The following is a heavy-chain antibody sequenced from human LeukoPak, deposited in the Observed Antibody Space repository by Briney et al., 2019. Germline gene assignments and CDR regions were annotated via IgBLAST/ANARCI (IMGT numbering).Heavy chain of an antibody. CDR2: ISSSGSTI. CDR1: GFTFSDYY. Sequence: GGSLGLSCAASGFTFSDYYMSWIRQAPGKGLEWVSYISSSGSTIYYADSVKGRFTISRDNAKNSLYLQMNSLRAEDTAVYYCARAAVDTAMERPFDYWGQGTLVAVSS. CDR3: ARAAVDTAMERPFDY. D-gene: IGHD5-18*01. J-gene: IGHJ4*02. V-gene: IGHV3-11*01.